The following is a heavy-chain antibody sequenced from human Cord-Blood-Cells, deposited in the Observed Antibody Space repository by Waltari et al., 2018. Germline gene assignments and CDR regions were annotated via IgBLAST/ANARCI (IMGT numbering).Heavy chain of an antibody. CDR3: AYYDFWSGHYYYMDV. CDR2: CIPIFGTA. J-gene: IGHJ6*03. D-gene: IGHD3-3*01. V-gene: IGHV1-69*06. Sequence: QVQLVQSGAAVTKHGSTVKVSCKASGVTFSSYANSWVRQATGQGLEWMGGCIPIFGTANYAQKFQGRVTITADKSTSTAYMELSSLRSEDTAVYYCAYYDFWSGHYYYMDVWGKGTTVTVSS. CDR1: GVTFSSYA.